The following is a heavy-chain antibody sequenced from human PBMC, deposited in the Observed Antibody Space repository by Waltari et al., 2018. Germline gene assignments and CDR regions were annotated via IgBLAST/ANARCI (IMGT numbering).Heavy chain of an antibody. CDR1: GFTFSSYW. CDR3: ARVARRTYRGPVPGRHYYYGMDV. Sequence: EEQLVESGGGLVQPGDSLILSCAASGFTFSSYWMTWVRQAPGKGPLWVSRISSDASDTTYADSVKGRFTISRDNAKNTLYLQMNRLRAEDTAVYYCARVARRTYRGPVPGRHYYYGMDVWGQGTTVTVSS. V-gene: IGHV3-74*03. D-gene: IGHD1-1*01. CDR2: ISSDASDT. J-gene: IGHJ6*02.